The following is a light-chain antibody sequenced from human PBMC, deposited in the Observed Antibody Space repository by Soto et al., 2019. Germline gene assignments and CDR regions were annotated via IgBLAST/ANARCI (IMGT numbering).Light chain of an antibody. V-gene: IGKV3-20*01. CDR3: QQYTSSPPMST. J-gene: IGKJ2*01. Sequence: DIVLTQSPGTLSLSPGERATLSCRASQSISNRYLAWYHQKPGQAPRLLIYGTSNRATGIPDRFSGSGSGTDFTLTISRLEPEYFALYYCQQYTSSPPMSTFGQGTRLEI. CDR2: GTS. CDR1: QSISNRY.